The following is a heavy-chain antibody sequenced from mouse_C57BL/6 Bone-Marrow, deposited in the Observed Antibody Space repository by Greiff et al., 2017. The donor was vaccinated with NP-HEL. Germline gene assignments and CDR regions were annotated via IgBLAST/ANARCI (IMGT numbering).Heavy chain of an antibody. CDR2: ISSGGSYT. Sequence: DVKLVESGGDLVKPGGSLKLSCAASGFTFSSYGMSWVRQTPDKRLEWVATISSGGSYTYYPDSVKGRFTISRDNAKNTLYLQMSSLKSEDTAMYYCASPMDYWGQGTSVTVSS. CDR3: ASPMDY. J-gene: IGHJ4*01. CDR1: GFTFSSYG. V-gene: IGHV5-6*02.